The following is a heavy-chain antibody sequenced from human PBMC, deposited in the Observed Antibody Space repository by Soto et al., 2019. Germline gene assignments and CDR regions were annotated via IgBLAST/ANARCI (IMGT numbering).Heavy chain of an antibody. D-gene: IGHD4-17*01. CDR1: GGSFSGYY. CDR3: ARHGVDYGDYASYYYYGMDV. V-gene: IGHV4-34*01. Sequence: SETLSLTCAVYGGSFSGYYWSWIRQPPGKGLEWIGEINHSGSTNYNPSLKSRVTISIDTSKNQFSLKLTSVTAADTAVFYCARHGVDYGDYASYYYYGMDVWGRGTTVTVSS. CDR2: INHSGST. J-gene: IGHJ6*02.